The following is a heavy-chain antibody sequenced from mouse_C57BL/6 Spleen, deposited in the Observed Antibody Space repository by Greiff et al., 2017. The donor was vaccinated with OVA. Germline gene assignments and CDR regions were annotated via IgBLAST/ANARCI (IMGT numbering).Heavy chain of an antibody. Sequence: VKVVESGAELVRPGASVTLSCKASGYTFTDYEMHWVKQTPVHGLEWIGAIDPETGGTAYNQKFKGKAILTADKSSSTAYMELRSLTSEDSAVYYCTIFYYDYPWFAYWGQGTLVTVSA. CDR1: GYTFTDYE. V-gene: IGHV1-15*01. CDR3: TIFYYDYPWFAY. J-gene: IGHJ3*01. D-gene: IGHD2-4*01. CDR2: IDPETGGT.